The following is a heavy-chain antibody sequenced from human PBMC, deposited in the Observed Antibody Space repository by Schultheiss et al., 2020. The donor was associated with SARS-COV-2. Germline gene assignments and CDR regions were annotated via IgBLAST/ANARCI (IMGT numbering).Heavy chain of an antibody. V-gene: IGHV4-34*01. J-gene: IGHJ4*02. CDR3: ARGVGATNY. CDR2: INHSGST. Sequence: SQTLSLTCAVYGGSFSGYYWSWIRQPPGKGLEWIGEINHSGSTNYNPSLKSRVTISVDKSKNQFSLKLSSVTAADTAVYYCARGVGATNYWGQGTLVTVSS. D-gene: IGHD1-26*01. CDR1: GGSFSGYY.